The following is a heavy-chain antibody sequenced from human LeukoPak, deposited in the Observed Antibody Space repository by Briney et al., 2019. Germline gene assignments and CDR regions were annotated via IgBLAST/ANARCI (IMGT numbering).Heavy chain of an antibody. CDR1: GASITSGKSY. Sequence: PSQTLSLSCSVSGASITSGKSYWSWIRQPAGKRPEFVGRMYSSGTTNYNPSVRSRVTISVDTSKNLFTLNLTSVTAADTAVYYCARDEGRHGFDGWGPGTLVTVSS. D-gene: IGHD3-10*01. J-gene: IGHJ4*02. CDR3: ARDEGRHGFDG. CDR2: MYSSGTT. V-gene: IGHV4-61*02.